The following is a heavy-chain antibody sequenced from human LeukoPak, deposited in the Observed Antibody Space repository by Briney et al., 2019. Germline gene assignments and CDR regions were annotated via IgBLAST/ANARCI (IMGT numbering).Heavy chain of an antibody. Sequence: GGSLRLSCAASGFTFSSYWMNWARQTPGKGLEWVANIKQDGSEEYYVGSVKGRFIISRDNAKNSLYLQMNSLRVEDTAVYYCASSGSYRFDYWGQGTLVTVSS. V-gene: IGHV3-7*03. D-gene: IGHD1-26*01. CDR2: IKQDGSEE. CDR1: GFTFSSYW. CDR3: ASSGSYRFDY. J-gene: IGHJ4*02.